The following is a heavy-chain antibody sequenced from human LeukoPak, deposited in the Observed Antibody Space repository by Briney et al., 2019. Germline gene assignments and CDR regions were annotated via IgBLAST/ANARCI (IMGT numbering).Heavy chain of an antibody. CDR1: GFTFSSYW. CDR3: VRGCSSTSCYPFDY. CDR2: IKQDGSDK. V-gene: IGHV3-7*04. J-gene: IGHJ4*02. D-gene: IGHD2-2*01. Sequence: GGSLRLSCEASGFTFSSYWMSWVRQAPGKGLEWVANIKQDGSDKYYVDSLKGRFTVSRDNAKNSLYLQMNSLRAEDTAVYYCVRGCSSTSCYPFDYWGQGTLVTVSS.